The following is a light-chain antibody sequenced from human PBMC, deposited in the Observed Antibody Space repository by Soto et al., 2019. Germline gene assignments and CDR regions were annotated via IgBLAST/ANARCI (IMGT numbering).Light chain of an antibody. CDR3: QQYNILYT. CDR2: GAS. V-gene: IGKV3-15*01. CDR1: QSVSSN. Sequence: EIVMTQSPATLSVSPGERATLSCRASQSVSSNLAWYQQKPGQAPRLLIYGASTRATGIPARFSGSGSGTEFTLTISSLQSEDFAVYYCQQYNILYTFGQGTKLEIK. J-gene: IGKJ2*01.